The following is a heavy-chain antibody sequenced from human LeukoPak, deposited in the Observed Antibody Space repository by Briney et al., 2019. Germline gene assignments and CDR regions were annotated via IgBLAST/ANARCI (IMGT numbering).Heavy chain of an antibody. Sequence: GGSLRLSCAASGFTFSSYGMRWVRQAPGKGLEWVAVIWYDGSNKYYADSVKGRFTISRDNSKNTLYLQMNGLRAEDTAVYYCARAADSSGYYYFDYWGQGTLVTVSS. D-gene: IGHD3-22*01. CDR2: IWYDGSNK. CDR3: ARAADSSGYYYFDY. CDR1: GFTFSSYG. J-gene: IGHJ4*02. V-gene: IGHV3-33*01.